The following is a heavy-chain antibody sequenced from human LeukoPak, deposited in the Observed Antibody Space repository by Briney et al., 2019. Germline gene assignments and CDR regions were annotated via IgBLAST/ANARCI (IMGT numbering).Heavy chain of an antibody. J-gene: IGHJ3*02. Sequence: ASVKVSCKASGYTFITYAMHWVRQAPGQSLEWMGWINAGNGNTKYSQKFQDRVTISTDTSASTAYMELSSLRSEDTAVYYCARGSYYGSGSATDAFDIWGQGTKVTVS. V-gene: IGHV1-3*01. D-gene: IGHD3-10*01. CDR1: GYTFITYA. CDR3: ARGSYYGSGSATDAFDI. CDR2: INAGNGNT.